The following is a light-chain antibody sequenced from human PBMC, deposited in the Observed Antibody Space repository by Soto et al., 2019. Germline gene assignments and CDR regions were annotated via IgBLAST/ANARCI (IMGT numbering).Light chain of an antibody. V-gene: IGKV2-28*01. CDR1: QSLLHTSGDNY. CDR3: MQAQQIPRT. Sequence: DIVMPQSPLSLSVTPGEPASISCRSSQSLLHTSGDNYLDWYLQRPGQSPQLLIYLGSTRASVVSDRFSGSGSGTRFTLRISRVEAEDVGFYYCMQAQQIPRTFGQGTKVEIK. J-gene: IGKJ1*01. CDR2: LGS.